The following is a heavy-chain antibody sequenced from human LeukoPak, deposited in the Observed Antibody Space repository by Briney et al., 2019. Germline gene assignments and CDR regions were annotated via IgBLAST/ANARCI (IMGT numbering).Heavy chain of an antibody. Sequence: ASVKVSCKASGGTFSIYAISWVRQAPGQALEWMGGIISIVGTANYAQKFQGRVTITADESTSTAYMELSSLRSEDTAVYYCARARREEQLAVPFYCYYGMDVWGQGTTVTVSS. CDR2: IISIVGTA. D-gene: IGHD6-6*01. CDR1: GGTFSIYA. V-gene: IGHV1-69*13. CDR3: ARARREEQLAVPFYCYYGMDV. J-gene: IGHJ6*02.